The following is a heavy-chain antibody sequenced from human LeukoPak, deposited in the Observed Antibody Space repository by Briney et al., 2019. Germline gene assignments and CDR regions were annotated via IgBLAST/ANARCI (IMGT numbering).Heavy chain of an antibody. CDR1: GYTFTSYG. CDR3: ARAYSSGWFSGSAFDI. J-gene: IGHJ3*02. D-gene: IGHD6-19*01. Sequence: ASVTVSCKASGYTFTSYGISWVRPAPGQGLEWMGWISAYNGNTNYAQKLQGRVTMTTDTSTSTAYMELRSLRSDDTAVYYCARAYSSGWFSGSAFDIWGQGTMVTVSS. V-gene: IGHV1-18*01. CDR2: ISAYNGNT.